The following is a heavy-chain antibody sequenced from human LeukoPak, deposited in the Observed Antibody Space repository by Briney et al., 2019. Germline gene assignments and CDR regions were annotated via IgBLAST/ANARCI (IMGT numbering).Heavy chain of an antibody. CDR2: IYSGGST. CDR3: VYFDAIMATGDY. V-gene: IGHV3-53*04. J-gene: IGHJ4*02. CDR1: GFIVTTNY. D-gene: IGHD3-22*01. Sequence: GGSLRLSCAASGFIVTTNYMSWVRQAPGKGLEWVSVIYSGGSTYYADSVKGRFTISRHDSQNTLYLQMNSLRADDTAVYYCVYFDAIMATGDYWGQGTLVTVSS.